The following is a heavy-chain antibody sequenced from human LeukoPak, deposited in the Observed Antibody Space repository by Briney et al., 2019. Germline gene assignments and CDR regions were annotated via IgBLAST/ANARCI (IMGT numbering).Heavy chain of an antibody. Sequence: GGSLRLSCAASGFTFSSYGMHWVRQAPGKGLEWVAVISCDGSNKYYADSVKGRFTISRDNSKNTLYLQMNSLRAEDTAVYYCAKGGSSGWPIDYWGQGTLVTVSS. CDR1: GFTFSSYG. CDR3: AKGGSSGWPIDY. D-gene: IGHD6-19*01. V-gene: IGHV3-30*18. J-gene: IGHJ4*02. CDR2: ISCDGSNK.